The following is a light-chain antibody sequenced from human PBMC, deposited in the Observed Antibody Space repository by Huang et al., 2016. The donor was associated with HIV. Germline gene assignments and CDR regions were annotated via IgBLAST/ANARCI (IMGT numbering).Light chain of an antibody. CDR3: MPGKRLPYT. V-gene: IGKV2-29*02. CDR1: QCLLYLEKIY. CDR2: ELS. Sequence: DIVMTQTPLSLSVTPGQPASISCTSSQCLLYLEKIYLYWYLQKPGQSPQLLIYELSNRLSGVPDRFSGSGSPTDFTLKISRVETEDVGVYYCMPGKRLPYTFGQGTRLEIK. J-gene: IGKJ2*01.